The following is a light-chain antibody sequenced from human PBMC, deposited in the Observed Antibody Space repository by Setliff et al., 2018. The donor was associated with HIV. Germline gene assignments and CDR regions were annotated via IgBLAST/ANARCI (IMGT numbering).Light chain of an antibody. V-gene: IGLV2-11*01. J-gene: IGLJ1*01. Sequence: QSALAQPRSVSGSPGQSVTISCTGTSSDVGGYNYVSWYQHHPGKAPKLMIYDVSKRPSGVPDRFSGSKSGNTASLTISGLQAEDEADYYCSSYVNINTLVFGTGTKVTVL. CDR2: DVS. CDR3: SSYVNINTLV. CDR1: SSDVGGYNY.